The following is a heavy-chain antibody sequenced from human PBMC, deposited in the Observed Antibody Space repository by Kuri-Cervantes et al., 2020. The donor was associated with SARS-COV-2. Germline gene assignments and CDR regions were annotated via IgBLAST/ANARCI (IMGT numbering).Heavy chain of an antibody. J-gene: IGHJ4*02. CDR2: IYPGDPDT. Sequence: GGSLRLSCKGSGYSFTSYWIGWVRQMPGKGLEWMGIIYPGDPDTRYSPSFQGQVTISADKSISTAYLQWSSLKASDTAMYYCARRSGYQLLYYFDYWGQGTLVTVSS. CDR1: GYSFTSYW. CDR3: ARRSGYQLLYYFDY. V-gene: IGHV5-51*01. D-gene: IGHD2-2*01.